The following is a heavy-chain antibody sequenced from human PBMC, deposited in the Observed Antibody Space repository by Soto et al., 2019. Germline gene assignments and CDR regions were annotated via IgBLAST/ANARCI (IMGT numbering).Heavy chain of an antibody. CDR1: GYTFSIRY. CDR3: ARDLLHPGEPNGYCSGGACNFPPGGMDV. V-gene: IGHV1-46*01. J-gene: IGHJ6*02. Sequence: QVRLVQSGAEVKRPGASVTLSCRATGYTFSIRYIHWVRQAPGQGLEWMGIINPSVGTTSYAQRFQDRVTLTRDTSTTTVFMDLSGLTSQDTATYYCARDLLHPGEPNGYCSGGACNFPPGGMDVWGQGTTVTVS. CDR2: INPSVGTT. D-gene: IGHD2-15*01.